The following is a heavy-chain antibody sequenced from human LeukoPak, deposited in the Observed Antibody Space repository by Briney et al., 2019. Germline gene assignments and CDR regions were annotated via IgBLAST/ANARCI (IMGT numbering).Heavy chain of an antibody. CDR1: GYTFTSYG. CDR3: ARDGSLYYDFWSGYYTGEWFDP. CDR2: ISAYNGNT. Sequence: ASVKVSCKASGYTFTSYGISWVRQAPGQGLEWMGWISAYNGNTNYAQKLQGRVTMTTDTSTSTAYMELRSLRSDDTAVYYCARDGSLYYDFWSGYYTGEWFDPWGQGTLVTASS. D-gene: IGHD3-3*01. J-gene: IGHJ5*02. V-gene: IGHV1-18*01.